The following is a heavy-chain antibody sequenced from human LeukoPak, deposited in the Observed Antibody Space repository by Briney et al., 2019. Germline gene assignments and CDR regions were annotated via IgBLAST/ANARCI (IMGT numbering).Heavy chain of an antibody. CDR3: APYCSSTSCYGPNWFDP. J-gene: IGHJ5*02. CDR1: GYTFTGYY. Sequence: ASVKVSCKASGYTFTGYYMHWVRQAPGQGLEWMGGIIPIFGTANYAQKFQGRVTITADKSTSTAYMELSSLRSEDTAVYYCAPYCSSTSCYGPNWFDPWGQGTLVTVSS. V-gene: IGHV1-69*06. CDR2: IIPIFGTA. D-gene: IGHD2-2*01.